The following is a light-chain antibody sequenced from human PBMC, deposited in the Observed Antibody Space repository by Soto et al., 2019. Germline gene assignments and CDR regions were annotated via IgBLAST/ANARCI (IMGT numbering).Light chain of an antibody. CDR3: QHYVSPPIT. CDR1: QSVSSSY. J-gene: IGKJ5*01. CDR2: GAS. Sequence: EIVLTQSPGTLSLSPGERATLSRRASQSVSSSYLAWYQQKPGQAPRLLIYGASSRATGISDRFSGSGSGTDFTLTISRLEPEDFAVYYCQHYVSPPITFGQGTRLEN. V-gene: IGKV3-20*01.